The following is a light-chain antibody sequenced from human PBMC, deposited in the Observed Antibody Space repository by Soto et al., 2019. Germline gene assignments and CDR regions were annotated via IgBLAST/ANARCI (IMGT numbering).Light chain of an antibody. CDR1: QSFSIN. Sequence: EILVTQSPGILSLSPGEIASLSCWASQSFSINLAWYQQKPGQAPMRLIYGASPRATGIPHRFSGSGSGTDFILTISRLEPEDFAVYFCQHYGTSPFTFGPGTKVEIK. CDR3: QHYGTSPFT. CDR2: GAS. J-gene: IGKJ3*01. V-gene: IGKV3-20*01.